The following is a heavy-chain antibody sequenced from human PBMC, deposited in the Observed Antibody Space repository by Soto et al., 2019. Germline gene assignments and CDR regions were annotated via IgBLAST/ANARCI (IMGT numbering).Heavy chain of an antibody. CDR1: GYSFTNYG. D-gene: IGHD2-2*01. Sequence: ASVKVSCTASGYSFTNYGSSWVRQALGQGLEWMGWISGYNGNTNYAQNLQGRVTMTTDTSTSTAYMELRSLRSDDTAVYYCARGGRDSSTGPPYYWGQGTLVTVSS. J-gene: IGHJ4*02. CDR2: ISGYNGNT. CDR3: ARGGRDSSTGPPYY. V-gene: IGHV1-18*01.